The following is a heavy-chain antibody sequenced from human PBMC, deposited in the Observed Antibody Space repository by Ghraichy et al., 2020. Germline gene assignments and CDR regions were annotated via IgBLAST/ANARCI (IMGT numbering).Heavy chain of an antibody. V-gene: IGHV4-31*03. CDR3: ARGGITMVRGVRGGFDP. CDR2: IYYSGST. D-gene: IGHD3-10*01. CDR1: GGSISSGGYY. J-gene: IGHJ5*02. Sequence: LRLSCTVSGGSISSGGYYWSWIRQHPGKGLEWIGYIYYSGSTYYNPSLKSRVTISVDTSKNQFSLKLSSVTAADTAVYYCARGGITMVRGVRGGFDPWGQGTLVTVSS.